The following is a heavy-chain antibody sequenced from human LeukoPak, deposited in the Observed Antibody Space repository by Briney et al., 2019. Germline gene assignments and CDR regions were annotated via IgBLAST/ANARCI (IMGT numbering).Heavy chain of an antibody. CDR3: AKDLWSHSSGYFDY. CDR1: GFTFSSYG. CDR2: IRYDGSNK. Sequence: PGGSLRLSCAASGFTFSSYGMHWVRQAPGKGLEWGAFIRYDGSNKYYVDSVKGRFTISRDNSKNTLYLQMNSLRAEDTAVYYCAKDLWSHSSGYFDYWGQGTLVTVSS. D-gene: IGHD3-22*01. J-gene: IGHJ4*02. V-gene: IGHV3-30*02.